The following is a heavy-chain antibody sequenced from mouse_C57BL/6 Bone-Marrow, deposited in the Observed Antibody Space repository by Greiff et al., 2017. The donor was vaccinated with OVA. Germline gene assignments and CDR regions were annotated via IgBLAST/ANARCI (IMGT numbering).Heavy chain of an antibody. D-gene: IGHD3-2*02. CDR1: GFTFSNYW. CDR2: IRLKSDNYAT. J-gene: IGHJ3*01. V-gene: IGHV6-3*01. CDR3: SDSSGRFAY. Sequence: DVKLVESGGGLVQPGGSMKLSCVASGFTFSNYWMNWVRQSPEKGLEWVAQIRLKSDNYATHYAESVKGRFTISRDDSKSSVYLQINNLRAEDTGIYYCSDSSGRFAYWGQGTLVTVSA.